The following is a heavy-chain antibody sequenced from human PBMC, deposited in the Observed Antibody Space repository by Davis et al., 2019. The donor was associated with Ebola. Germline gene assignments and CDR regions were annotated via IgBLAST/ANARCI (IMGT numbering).Heavy chain of an antibody. V-gene: IGHV3-33*08. Sequence: GESLKISCAASGFTFSTNAMTWVRQAPGKGLEWVAMSVNDGITQYYGDSVRGRFTISRDNPRKMMYLQMNNLRVQDTAVYYCARDHLEGSLDYWGQGTLVIVSS. D-gene: IGHD1-26*01. J-gene: IGHJ4*02. CDR2: SVNDGITQ. CDR3: ARDHLEGSLDY. CDR1: GFTFSTNA.